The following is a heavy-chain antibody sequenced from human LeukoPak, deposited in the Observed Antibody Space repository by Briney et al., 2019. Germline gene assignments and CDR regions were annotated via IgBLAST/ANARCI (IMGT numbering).Heavy chain of an antibody. D-gene: IGHD1-26*01. V-gene: IGHV3-48*01. CDR2: ISSSSSTI. J-gene: IGHJ4*02. CDR3: TTDLSGSYRLGYFDY. CDR1: GFTFSSYS. Sequence: GGSLRLSCAASGFTFSSYSMNWVRQAPGKGLEWVSYISSSSSTIYYADSVKGRFTISRDNAKNSLYLQMNSLRAEDTAVYYCTTDLSGSYRLGYFDYWGQGTLVTVSS.